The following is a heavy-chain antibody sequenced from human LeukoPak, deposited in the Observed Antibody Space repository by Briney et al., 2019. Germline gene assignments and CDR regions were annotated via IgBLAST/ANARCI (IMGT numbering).Heavy chain of an antibody. J-gene: IGHJ4*02. CDR2: INPNSGGT. Sequence: ASVKVSCTASGYTFTGYYMHWVRQAPGQGLEWLGWINPNSGGTNYAQTFKGRVTMTRDTSISTAYMELSRLRSDDTAVYYCARGLSSSWTLTYYFDYWGQGTLVTVSS. D-gene: IGHD6-13*01. CDR1: GYTFTGYY. CDR3: ARGLSSSWTLTYYFDY. V-gene: IGHV1-2*02.